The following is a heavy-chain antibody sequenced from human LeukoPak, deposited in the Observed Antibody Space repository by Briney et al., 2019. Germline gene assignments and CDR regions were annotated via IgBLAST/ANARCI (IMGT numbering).Heavy chain of an antibody. CDR2: IRYDGSNK. CDR3: AKDGDYGQSYYFDY. V-gene: IGHV3-30*02. D-gene: IGHD4-17*01. J-gene: IGHJ4*02. CDR1: GFTFSSYS. Sequence: GGSLRLSCAASGFTFSSYSMNWVRQAPGKGLEWVAFIRYDGSNKYHADSVKGRFTISRDNSKNTLYLQMNSLRAEDTAVYYCAKDGDYGQSYYFDYWGQGTLVTVSS.